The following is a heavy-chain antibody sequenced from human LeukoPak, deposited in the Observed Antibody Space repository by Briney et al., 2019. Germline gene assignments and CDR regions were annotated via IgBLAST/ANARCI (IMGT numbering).Heavy chain of an antibody. J-gene: IGHJ5*02. CDR3: ARDPPPSYSSSWPSFDL. Sequence: SVKVSCKASGGTFSSYAISWVRQAPGQGLEWMGRIIPILGIANYARKFQGRVTITADKSTSTAYMELSSLRSEDTAVYYCARDPPPSYSSSWPSFDLWGQGTLVTVSS. V-gene: IGHV1-69*04. CDR2: IIPILGIA. D-gene: IGHD6-13*01. CDR1: GGTFSSYA.